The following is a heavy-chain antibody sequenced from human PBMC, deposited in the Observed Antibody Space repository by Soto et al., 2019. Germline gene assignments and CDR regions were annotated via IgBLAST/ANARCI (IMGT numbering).Heavy chain of an antibody. CDR1: GGSFSGYY. D-gene: IGHD3-10*01. J-gene: IGHJ5*02. CDR2: INHSGST. Sequence: SETLSLTCAVYGGSFSGYYWSWIRQPPGKGLEWIGEINHSGSTNYNPSLKSRVTISVDTSKNQSSLKLSSVTAADTAVYYCARVAVGRYNWFDPWGQGTLVTVSS. V-gene: IGHV4-34*01. CDR3: ARVAVGRYNWFDP.